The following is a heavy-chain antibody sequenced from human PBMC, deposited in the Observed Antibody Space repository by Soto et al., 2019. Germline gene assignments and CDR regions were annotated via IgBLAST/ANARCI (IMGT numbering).Heavy chain of an antibody. Sequence: SETLSLTCAVSGGSISSASSSWTWIRQPPGKGLEWIGYIYHSGSTYYNPSLKSRVTISVDRSKNQFSLKLSSVTAADTAVYYCARVPSPWGQGTLVTVSS. V-gene: IGHV4-30-2*01. CDR1: GGSISSASSS. CDR2: IYHSGST. J-gene: IGHJ5*02. CDR3: ARVPSP.